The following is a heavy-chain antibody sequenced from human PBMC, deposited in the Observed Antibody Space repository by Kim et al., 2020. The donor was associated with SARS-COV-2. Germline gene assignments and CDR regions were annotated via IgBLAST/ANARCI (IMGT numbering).Heavy chain of an antibody. J-gene: IGHJ4*02. CDR3: AKIFGVVTGFFDY. Sequence: YADSVKGRFTISRDNSKNTLYLQMNSLRAEDTAVYYCAKIFGVVTGFFDYWGQGTLVTVSS. D-gene: IGHD3-3*01. V-gene: IGHV3-23*01.